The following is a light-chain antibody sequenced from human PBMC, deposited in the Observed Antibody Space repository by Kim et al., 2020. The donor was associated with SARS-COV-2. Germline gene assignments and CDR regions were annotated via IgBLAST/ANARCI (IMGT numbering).Light chain of an antibody. J-gene: IGLJ1*01. Sequence: QSALTQPPSVSGSPGQSVTISCTGTSSDVGRYNRVSWYQQPPGTAPKLIIYEVTNRPSGVPDRFSGSKSGNVASLTISGLRAEDEADYYCNSYTSTYRYVFGSGNEVTV. CDR3: NSYTSTYRYV. V-gene: IGLV2-18*02. CDR1: SSDVGRYNR. CDR2: EVT.